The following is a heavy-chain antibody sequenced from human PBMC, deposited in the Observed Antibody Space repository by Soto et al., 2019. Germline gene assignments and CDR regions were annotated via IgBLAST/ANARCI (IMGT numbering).Heavy chain of an antibody. J-gene: IGHJ4*02. D-gene: IGHD1-26*01. CDR3: ARDLQMATIRGGDY. CDR1: GFSFSTYT. CDR2: ISRSSSHI. V-gene: IGHV3-21*01. Sequence: GGSLRLSCAASGFSFSTYTINWVRHAPGKGLEWVSSISRSSSHIYYADSVKGRFTISRDNAKSSLYLQMNSLRTEDTAVYYCARDLQMATIRGGDYWGQGTLVTVSS.